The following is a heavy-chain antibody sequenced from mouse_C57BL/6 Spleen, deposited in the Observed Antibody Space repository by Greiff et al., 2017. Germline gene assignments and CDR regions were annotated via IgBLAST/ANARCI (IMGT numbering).Heavy chain of an antibody. CDR1: GYTFTGYW. CDR2: ILPGSGST. CDR3: ASRYRNYEFAY. Sequence: VKLMESGAELMKPGASVKLSCKASGYTFTGYWIEWVKQRPGHGLEWIGEILPGSGSTNYNEKFKGKATLTADTSSNTAYMQLSSLTTEDSAVYYCASRYRNYEFAYWGQGTMVTVSA. J-gene: IGHJ3*01. D-gene: IGHD2-5*01. V-gene: IGHV1-9*01.